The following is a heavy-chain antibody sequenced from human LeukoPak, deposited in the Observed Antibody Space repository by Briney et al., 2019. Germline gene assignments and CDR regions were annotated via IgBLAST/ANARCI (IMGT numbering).Heavy chain of an antibody. CDR2: IYPGDSDT. D-gene: IGHD4-11*01. Sequence: GESLKISCKGSGYSCTSYWIGWVRQMPGKGLEWMGIIYPGDSDTRYSPSFQGQVTISADKSISTAYLQWSSLKASDTAMYYCARWPRDYQGGVGYFDYWGQGTLVTVSS. J-gene: IGHJ4*02. CDR1: GYSCTSYW. V-gene: IGHV5-51*01. CDR3: ARWPRDYQGGVGYFDY.